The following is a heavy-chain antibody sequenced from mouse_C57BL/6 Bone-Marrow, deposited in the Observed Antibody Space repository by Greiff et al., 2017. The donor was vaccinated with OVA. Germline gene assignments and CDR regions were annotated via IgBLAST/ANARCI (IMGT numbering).Heavy chain of an antibody. CDR1: GYAFTNYL. CDR3: ARSLLRYFDV. J-gene: IGHJ1*03. Sequence: QVQLQQSGAELVRPGTSVKVSCKASGYAFTNYLIEWVKQRPGQGLEWIGVINPGSGGTNYNEKFKGKATLTADTSSSTAYMQLSSLTSEDSAVYYCARSLLRYFDVWGTGTTVTVSS. V-gene: IGHV1-54*01. CDR2: INPGSGGT. D-gene: IGHD2-3*01.